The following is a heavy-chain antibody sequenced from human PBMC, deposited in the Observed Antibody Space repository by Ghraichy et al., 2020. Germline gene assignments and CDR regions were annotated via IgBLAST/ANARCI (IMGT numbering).Heavy chain of an antibody. D-gene: IGHD1-26*01. J-gene: IGHJ4*02. Sequence: GGSLRLSCAASGFSFTNYAMNWVRQAPGKGLEWVSVISGRGSTYYADSLKGRFIISRDNSNNTLYLQMNSLRAEDTAVYYCAKVLAVGTYYGLFDYWGQGTLVTVSS. CDR2: ISGRGST. CDR1: GFSFTNYA. CDR3: AKVLAVGTYYGLFDY. V-gene: IGHV3-23*01.